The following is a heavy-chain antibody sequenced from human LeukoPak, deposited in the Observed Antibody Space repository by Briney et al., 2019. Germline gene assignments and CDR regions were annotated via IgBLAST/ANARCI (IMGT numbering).Heavy chain of an antibody. Sequence: PGGSLRLSCAASGFIFSHYGMMWVRQAPGKGLEWASSLSDTGGNTFHADSAKGRFTISRDNSNNTLYLQLNSLRAEDTAVYYCAKAALRSSGWFRPYFDFWGQGILVTVSS. CDR2: LSDTGGNT. D-gene: IGHD6-19*01. CDR3: AKAALRSSGWFRPYFDF. V-gene: IGHV3-23*01. CDR1: GFIFSHYG. J-gene: IGHJ4*02.